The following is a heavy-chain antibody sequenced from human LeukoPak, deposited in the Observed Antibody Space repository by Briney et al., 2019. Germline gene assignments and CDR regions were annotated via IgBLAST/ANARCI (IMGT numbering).Heavy chain of an antibody. CDR3: ARDGYYYDSSGYYFDY. Sequence: GGSLRLSCAASGFTVSSNYMSWVRLAPGKGLEWVSVIYSGGSTYYADSVKGRFTISRDNSKNTLYLQMNSLRAEDTAVYYCARDGYYYDSSGYYFDYWGQGTLVTVSS. CDR1: GFTVSSNY. CDR2: IYSGGST. V-gene: IGHV3-66*02. J-gene: IGHJ4*02. D-gene: IGHD3-22*01.